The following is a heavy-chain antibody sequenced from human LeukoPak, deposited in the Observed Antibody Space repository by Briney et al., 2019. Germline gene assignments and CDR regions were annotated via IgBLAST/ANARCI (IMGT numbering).Heavy chain of an antibody. CDR3: ARTFGSGSYGEYYFDY. V-gene: IGHV3-20*04. D-gene: IGHD3-10*01. CDR1: ELTFDDYG. Sequence: GGSLRLSCAASELTFDDYGMTWVRQAPGKGVEWVSGINWNGGSTGYADSVKGRFTISRDNAKNSLYLQMNSLRPEDTALYYCARTFGSGSYGEYYFDYWGQGTLVTVSS. J-gene: IGHJ4*02. CDR2: INWNGGST.